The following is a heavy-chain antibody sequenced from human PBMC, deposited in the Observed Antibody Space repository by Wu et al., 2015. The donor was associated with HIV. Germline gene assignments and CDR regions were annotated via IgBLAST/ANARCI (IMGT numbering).Heavy chain of an antibody. V-gene: IGHV1-69*01. CDR2: VIPILGTT. CDR3: AKTGSDWSXNAFDI. D-gene: IGHD6-19*01. J-gene: IGHJ3*02. Sequence: QVQLVQSGAEVKKPGSSVKVSCKVFGGTLTSSAISWVRQAPGQGLEWMGVVIPILGTTNYAQKFQGRVTISTDESTSTVYMEMSGLKSDDTAVYFCAKTGSDWSXNAFDIWSQGTQVTVSS. CDR1: GGTLTSSA.